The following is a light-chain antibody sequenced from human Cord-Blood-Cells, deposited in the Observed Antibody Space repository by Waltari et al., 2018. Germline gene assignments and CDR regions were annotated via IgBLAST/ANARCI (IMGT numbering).Light chain of an antibody. V-gene: IGKV2-29*02. CDR1: QSLLHSDGKTY. CDR2: EVS. J-gene: IGKJ2*01. CDR3: MQGIHLPSVYMYT. Sequence: EIVMTQTPLSLSVTPGQPASISCKSRQSLLHSDGKTYVYWYLQKPGQSPQLLIYEVSSRVSGVPDRFSGSGSGTEFTLKISRVESAAVGVYYCMQGIHLPSVYMYTFGQGTKLEIK.